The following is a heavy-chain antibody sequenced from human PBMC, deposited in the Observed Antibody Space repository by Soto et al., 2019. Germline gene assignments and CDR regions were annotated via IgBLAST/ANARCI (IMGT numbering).Heavy chain of an antibody. V-gene: IGHV3-53*04. Sequence: ELQLVESGGGLVQPGGSLRLSCAASGFTVSSNYMSWVRQAPGKGLEWVSVIYSGGSTYYADSVKGRFTISRHNSKNTLYLQMNSLRAEDTAVYYCAREGGSSGWHGGLVYWGQGTLVTVSS. D-gene: IGHD6-19*01. J-gene: IGHJ4*02. CDR1: GFTVSSNY. CDR3: AREGGSSGWHGGLVY. CDR2: IYSGGST.